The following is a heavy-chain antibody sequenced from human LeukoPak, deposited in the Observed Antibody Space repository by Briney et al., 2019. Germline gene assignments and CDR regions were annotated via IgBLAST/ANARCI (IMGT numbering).Heavy chain of an antibody. V-gene: IGHV1-18*01. Sequence: ASVKVSRKASGYTFTSYGISWVRQAPGQGLEWMGWISAYNGNTNYAQKLQGRVTMTTDTSTSTAYMELRSLRSDDTAVYYCARGYDILTGTGWFDPWGQGTLVTVSS. D-gene: IGHD3-9*01. CDR1: GYTFTSYG. CDR2: ISAYNGNT. J-gene: IGHJ5*02. CDR3: ARGYDILTGTGWFDP.